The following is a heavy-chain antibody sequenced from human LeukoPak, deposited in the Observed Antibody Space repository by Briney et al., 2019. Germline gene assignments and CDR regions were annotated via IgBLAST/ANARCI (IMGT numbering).Heavy chain of an antibody. CDR2: INPSGAST. D-gene: IGHD6-13*01. CDR1: GYTFTSYY. J-gene: IGHJ4*02. V-gene: IGHV1-46*01. Sequence: GASVKVSCKASGYTFTSYYMHWVRQAPGQGLEWMGIINPSGASTGYAQKFQGRVTMTWDTSTSTVYMELSSLRSEDTAVYYCARFSSSWYSSFDYWGQGTLVTASS. CDR3: ARFSSSWYSSFDY.